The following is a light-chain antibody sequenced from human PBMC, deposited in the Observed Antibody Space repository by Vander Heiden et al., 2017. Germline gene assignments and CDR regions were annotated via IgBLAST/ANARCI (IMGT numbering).Light chain of an antibody. V-gene: IGKV1-33*01. J-gene: IGKJ5*01. CDR1: QDISNF. CDR2: DAS. CDR3: QQNDNLPIT. Sequence: IQLTQSASSLSASGGDRVTITCQASQDISNFLNWYQQKPGKAPKLLIYDASNLETGVPSRFSGSGSGTDFTFTISSLQPEDIATYYCQQNDNLPITVGQGTRLEIK.